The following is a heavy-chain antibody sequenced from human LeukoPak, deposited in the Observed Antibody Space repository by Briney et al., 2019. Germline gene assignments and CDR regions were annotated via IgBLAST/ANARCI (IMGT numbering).Heavy chain of an antibody. V-gene: IGHV1-18*01. CDR2: INTYNGNT. CDR1: GYRFAGYG. CDR3: ARRYDVLTSYTFDN. J-gene: IGHJ4*02. D-gene: IGHD3-9*01. Sequence: ASVKVSCKASGYRFAGYGISWVRQAPGQGREWMGWINTYNGNTEYSQKVQGRVTMTTDKSTNTAYMELRSLRSDDTAIYYCARRYDVLTSYTFDNWGQGTLVTVSS.